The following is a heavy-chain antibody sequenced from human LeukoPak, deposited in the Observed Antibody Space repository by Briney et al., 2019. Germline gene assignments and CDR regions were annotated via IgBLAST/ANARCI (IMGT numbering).Heavy chain of an antibody. D-gene: IGHD2-2*02. J-gene: IGHJ5*02. V-gene: IGHV4-34*01. Sequence: SETLSLTCAVYGGSFSGYYWSWIRQPPGKGLEWIGEINHSGSTNYNPFLKSRVTISVDTSKNQFSLKLSSVTAADTAVYYCARSWRRCTSCYIWFDPWGQGTLVTVSS. CDR1: GGSFSGYY. CDR3: ARSWRRCTSCYIWFDP. CDR2: INHSGST.